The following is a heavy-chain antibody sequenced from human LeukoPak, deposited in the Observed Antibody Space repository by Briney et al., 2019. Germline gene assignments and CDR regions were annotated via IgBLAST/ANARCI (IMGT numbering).Heavy chain of an antibody. J-gene: IGHJ6*02. D-gene: IGHD5-18*01. CDR2: IYSGGST. CDR3: ARGEDTAMVGSYYYYGMDV. Sequence: GGSLRLSCAASGFTVSSNYMSWVRQAPGKGLEWVSVIYSGGSTYYADSVKGRFTISRDNSKNTLYLQMNSLRAEDTAVYYCARGEDTAMVGSYYYYGMDVWGQGTTVTVSS. CDR1: GFTVSSNY. V-gene: IGHV3-53*01.